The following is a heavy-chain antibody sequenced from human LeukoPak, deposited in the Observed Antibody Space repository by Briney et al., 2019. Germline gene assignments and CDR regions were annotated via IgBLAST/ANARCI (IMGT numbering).Heavy chain of an antibody. V-gene: IGHV4-4*02. CDR2: IYYSGST. D-gene: IGHD4-23*01. CDR3: ASYGGNSEFDY. CDR1: GGSISSSNW. J-gene: IGHJ4*02. Sequence: SGTLSLTCAVSGGSISSSNWWSWVRQPPGKGLEWIGYIYYSGSTNYNPSLESRVTISVDTSKNQFSLKLSSVTAADTAVYYCASYGGNSEFDYWGQRTLVTVSS.